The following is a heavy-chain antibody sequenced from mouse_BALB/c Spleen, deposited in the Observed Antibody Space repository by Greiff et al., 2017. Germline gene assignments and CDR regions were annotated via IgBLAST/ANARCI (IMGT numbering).Heavy chain of an antibody. Sequence: DVKLVESGGGLVKPGGSLKLSCAASGFTFSSYAMSWVRQTPEKRLEWVASISSGGSTYYPDSVKGRFTISRDNARNILYLQMSSLRSEDTAMYYCARGGYYYGSSYQAWFAYWGQGTLVTVSA. V-gene: IGHV5-6-5*01. CDR1: GFTFSSYA. J-gene: IGHJ3*01. D-gene: IGHD1-1*01. CDR3: ARGGYYYGSSYQAWFAY. CDR2: ISSGGST.